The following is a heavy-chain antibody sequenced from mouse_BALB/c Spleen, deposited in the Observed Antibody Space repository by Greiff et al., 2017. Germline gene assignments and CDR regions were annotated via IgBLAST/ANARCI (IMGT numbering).Heavy chain of an antibody. V-gene: IGHV14-4*02. J-gene: IGHJ2*01. CDR3: NGYLI. Sequence: VQLQQSGAELVRSGASVKLSCTASGFNIKDYYMYWVKQRPEQGLEWIGWIDPENGDTEYAPKFQGKATMTADTSSNTAYLQLSSLTSEDTAVYYCNGYLIWGQGTTLTVAS. CDR1: GFNIKDYY. CDR2: IDPENGDT. D-gene: IGHD2-12*01.